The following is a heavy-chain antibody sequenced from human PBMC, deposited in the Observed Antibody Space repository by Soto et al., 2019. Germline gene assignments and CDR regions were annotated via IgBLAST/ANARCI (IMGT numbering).Heavy chain of an antibody. V-gene: IGHV4-59*01. CDR1: GGSISSYY. J-gene: IGHJ5*02. CDR3: ARAPPPPFCSSTGCHGRWFDP. Sequence: SETLSLTCTVSGGSISSYYWSWIRQPPGKGLEWIGYIYYSGSTNYNPSLKSRVTISVDTSKNQFSLKLSSVTAADTAVYYCARAPPPPFCSSTGCHGRWFDPWGQGTLVTV. D-gene: IGHD2-2*01. CDR2: IYYSGST.